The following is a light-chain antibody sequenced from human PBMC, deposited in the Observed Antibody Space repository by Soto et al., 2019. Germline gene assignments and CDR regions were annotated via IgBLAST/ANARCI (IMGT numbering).Light chain of an antibody. V-gene: IGKV3-20*01. J-gene: IGKJ3*01. CDR1: QSVSSNY. CDR2: GAS. CDR3: QQYGTSLFT. Sequence: EIVLTQSPGTLSLSPGERATLSRRASQSVSSNYLAWYQQKPGQAPRLLIYGASSRATGIPDRFSGSGSGTDFTLTISRLEPEDFAVYYCQQYGTSLFTFGPGTTVDIK.